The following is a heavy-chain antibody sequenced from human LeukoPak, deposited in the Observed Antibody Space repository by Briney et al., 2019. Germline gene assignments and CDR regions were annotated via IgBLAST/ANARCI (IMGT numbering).Heavy chain of an antibody. Sequence: GGSLRLSCAASGFTVSSNYMNWVRQAPEKGLECVSIIYSGGTTYYADSVKGRFTISRDNSKNTLYLQMNSLRAEDTAVYYCARGSDSSGYYYFDYWGQGTLVTVSS. CDR2: IYSGGTT. V-gene: IGHV3-66*01. CDR3: ARGSDSSGYYYFDY. D-gene: IGHD3-22*01. CDR1: GFTVSSNY. J-gene: IGHJ4*02.